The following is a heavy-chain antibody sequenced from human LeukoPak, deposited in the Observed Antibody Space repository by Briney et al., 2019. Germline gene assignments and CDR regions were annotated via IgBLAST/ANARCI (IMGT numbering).Heavy chain of an antibody. V-gene: IGHV1-24*01. CDR3: ATGRFHSGYDI. D-gene: IGHD5-12*01. J-gene: IGHJ4*02. Sequence: ASVKVSCKISRYTLTELSMHWVRQAPGKGLEWMGSFNPEDGETIYAQKFQGRVTMTEDASTDTAYMELSSLRSEDTAVYYCATGRFHSGYDIWGQGTLVTVSS. CDR2: FNPEDGET. CDR1: RYTLTELS.